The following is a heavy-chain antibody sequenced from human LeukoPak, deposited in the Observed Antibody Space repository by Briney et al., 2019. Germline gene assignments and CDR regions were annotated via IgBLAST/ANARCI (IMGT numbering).Heavy chain of an antibody. J-gene: IGHJ6*02. V-gene: IGHV1-2*02. CDR2: INPNSGGT. Sequence: ASVKVSCKVSGYTLTELSMHWVRQAPGQGLEWMGWINPNSGGTNYAQKFQGRVTMTRDTSISTAYMELSRLRSDDTAVYYCARGGPTAMVDYYYYGMDVWGQGTTVTVSS. CDR3: ARGGPTAMVDYYYYGMDV. D-gene: IGHD5-18*01. CDR1: GYTLTELS.